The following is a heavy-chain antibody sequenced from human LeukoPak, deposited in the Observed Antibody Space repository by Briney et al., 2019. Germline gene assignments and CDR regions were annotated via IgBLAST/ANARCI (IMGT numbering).Heavy chain of an antibody. J-gene: IGHJ6*03. CDR1: GGSISSYY. V-gene: IGHV4-59*01. Sequence: SETLSLTCTVSGGSISSYYWSWIWQPPGKGLEWIGYIYYSGSTNYNPSLKSRVTISVDTSKNQFSLKLSSVTAADTAVYYCAREQSYYYYMDVWGKGTTVTVSS. CDR2: IYYSGST. CDR3: AREQSYYYYMDV.